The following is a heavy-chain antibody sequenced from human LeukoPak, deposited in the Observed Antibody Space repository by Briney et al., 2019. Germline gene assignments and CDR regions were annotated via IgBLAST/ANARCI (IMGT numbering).Heavy chain of an antibody. CDR2: IYGGGST. Sequence: GGSLRLSCAASGFTVRTHSMSWVRQAPGKGLEWVSVIYGGGSTYYADSVNGRFTISRDSSKNTLFLQMNSLRAEDTALYYCASAREYCGAAECYEDFQHCGQGTLVTVSS. J-gene: IGHJ1*01. V-gene: IGHV3-53*01. D-gene: IGHD2-21*01. CDR1: GFTVRTHS. CDR3: ASAREYCGAAECYEDFQH.